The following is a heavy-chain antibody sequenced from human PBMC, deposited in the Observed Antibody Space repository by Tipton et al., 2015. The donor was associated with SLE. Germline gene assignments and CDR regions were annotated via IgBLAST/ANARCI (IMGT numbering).Heavy chain of an antibody. D-gene: IGHD3-10*01. CDR1: GFTFSSYA. V-gene: IGHV3-23*01. CDR2: ISGSGGST. Sequence: SLRLSCAASGFTFSSYAMSWVRQAPGKGLEWVSAISGSGGSTYYADSVKGRFTISRDSSKNTLYLQMNSLRAEDTAVYYCAKGGYGSGSYNYWGQGTLVTVSS. CDR3: AKGGYGSGSYNY. J-gene: IGHJ4*02.